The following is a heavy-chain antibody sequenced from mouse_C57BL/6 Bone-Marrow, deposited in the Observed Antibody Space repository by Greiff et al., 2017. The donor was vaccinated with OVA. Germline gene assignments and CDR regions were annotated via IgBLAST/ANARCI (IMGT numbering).Heavy chain of an antibody. J-gene: IGHJ3*01. CDR1: GYAFSSSW. CDR3: ARDGYDPAWFAY. CDR2: IYPGDGDT. Sequence: VQLKESGPELVKPGASVKISCKASGYAFSSSWMNWVKQRPGKGLEWIGRIYPGDGDTKYNGKFKGKATLTADKSSSTAYMQLSSLTSEDSAVYFCARDGYDPAWFAYWGQGTLVTVSA. D-gene: IGHD2-2*01. V-gene: IGHV1-82*01.